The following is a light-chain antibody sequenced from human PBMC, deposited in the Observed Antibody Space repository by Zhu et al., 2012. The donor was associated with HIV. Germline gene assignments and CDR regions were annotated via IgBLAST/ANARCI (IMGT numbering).Light chain of an antibody. CDR2: GAS. CDR1: QTVAKDY. Sequence: EIVLTQSPATLSLSPGERATLSCRASQTVAKDYLAWYQKKVGQPPRLLTYGASTRATGIPDRFSGSGSGTDFTLTISRLEPEDFAVYYCQQYGRSPLTFGGGTRVEIK. CDR3: QQYGRSPLT. V-gene: IGKV3-20*01. J-gene: IGKJ4*01.